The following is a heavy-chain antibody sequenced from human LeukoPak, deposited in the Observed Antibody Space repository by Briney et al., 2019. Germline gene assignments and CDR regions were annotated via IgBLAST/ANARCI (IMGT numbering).Heavy chain of an antibody. D-gene: IGHD3-3*01. CDR1: GYTFTSYG. CDR2: ISAYNGNT. J-gene: IGHJ4*02. CDR3: ARGTHDFWSGYSLFDY. V-gene: IGHV1-18*01. Sequence: ASVKVSCKASGYTFTSYGISWVRQAPGQGLEWMGWISAYNGNTNYAQKLQGRVTMTTDTSTSTAYMELRSLRSDDTAVYYCARGTHDFWSGYSLFDYWGRGTLVTVSS.